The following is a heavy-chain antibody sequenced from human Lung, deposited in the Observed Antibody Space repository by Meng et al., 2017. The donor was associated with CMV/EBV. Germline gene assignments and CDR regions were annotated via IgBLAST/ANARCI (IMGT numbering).Heavy chain of an antibody. Sequence: VSGCSINSSDDYWSWNRQHPGKGLECIRYIYNSGSTYSNPSLRRRLSISIDTSKNQFSLKLNSVTAADTAVYYCARATGTGDDYFDYWGQGALVTVSS. D-gene: IGHD7-27*01. CDR3: ARATGTGDDYFDY. V-gene: IGHV4-31*02. CDR1: GCSINSSDDY. J-gene: IGHJ4*02. CDR2: IYNSGST.